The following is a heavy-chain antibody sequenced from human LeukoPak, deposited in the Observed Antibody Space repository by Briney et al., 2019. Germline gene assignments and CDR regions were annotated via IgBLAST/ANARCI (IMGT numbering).Heavy chain of an antibody. V-gene: IGHV3-74*01. CDR2: INTDGSST. J-gene: IGHJ5*02. Sequence: GGSLRLSCAASGFTFSSYWMFWVRQAPGTGLVWVSRINTDGSSTSYADSVKGQFTISRDNAKNTLYLQMNSLRAEDTAVYYCARGGNIAAAGTRRFDPWGQGTLVTVSS. CDR1: GFTFSSYW. CDR3: ARGGNIAAAGTRRFDP. D-gene: IGHD6-13*01.